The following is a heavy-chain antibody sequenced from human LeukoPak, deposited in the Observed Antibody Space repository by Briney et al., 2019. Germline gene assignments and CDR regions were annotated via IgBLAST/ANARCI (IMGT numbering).Heavy chain of an antibody. V-gene: IGHV1-18*01. CDR3: ARVGDYGDYLTPFDY. CDR1: GYTFTSYG. D-gene: IGHD4-17*01. Sequence: GASVKVSCKASGYTFTSYGISWVRQAPGQGLEWMGWISAYNGNTNYAQKLQGRVTMTTDTSTSTAYMELRSLRSDDTAVYYCARVGDYGDYLTPFDYWGQGTLVTVSS. CDR2: ISAYNGNT. J-gene: IGHJ4*02.